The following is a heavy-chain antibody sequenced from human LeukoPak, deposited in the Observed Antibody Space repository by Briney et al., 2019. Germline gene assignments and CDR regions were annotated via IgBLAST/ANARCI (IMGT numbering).Heavy chain of an antibody. D-gene: IGHD4-17*01. CDR3: AREGGDPYYYYGMDV. CDR1: GFTFSDHY. V-gene: IGHV3-72*01. J-gene: IGHJ6*02. CDR2: SRDKANSYTT. Sequence: GGSLRLSCVASGFTFSDHYMDWVRQAPGKGLEWVGRSRDKANSYTTDYAASVKGRFTISRDDSRNSLYLQMNSLKSEDTAVYYCAREGGDPYYYYGMDVWGQGTTVTVSS.